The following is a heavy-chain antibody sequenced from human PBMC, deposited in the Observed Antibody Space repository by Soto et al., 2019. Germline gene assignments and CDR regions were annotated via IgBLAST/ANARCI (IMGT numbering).Heavy chain of an antibody. V-gene: IGHV3-30*18. CDR1: GFTFSSYG. Sequence: QVQLVESGGGVVQPGRSLRLSCAASGFTFSSYGMHWVRQAPGKGLEWVAVISYDGSNKYYADSVKGRFTISRDNSKNTLYLQMNSLRAEDTAVYYCANGIAAAGTVLGYWGQGTLVTVSS. J-gene: IGHJ4*02. CDR3: ANGIAAAGTVLGY. CDR2: ISYDGSNK. D-gene: IGHD6-13*01.